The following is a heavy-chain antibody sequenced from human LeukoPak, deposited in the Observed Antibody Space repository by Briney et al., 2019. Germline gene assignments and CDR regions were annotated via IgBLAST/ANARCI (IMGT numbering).Heavy chain of an antibody. Sequence: PSETLSLTCAVYGGSFSGYYWSWIRQPPGKGLEWIGYIHYSGSTSYNPSLKSRVTISVDTSKNQFSLKVTSVTAADTATYYCARDTGYSYVDYWGQGSLVTVSS. D-gene: IGHD5-18*01. V-gene: IGHV4-59*01. J-gene: IGHJ4*02. CDR3: ARDTGYSYVDY. CDR2: IHYSGST. CDR1: GGSFSGYY.